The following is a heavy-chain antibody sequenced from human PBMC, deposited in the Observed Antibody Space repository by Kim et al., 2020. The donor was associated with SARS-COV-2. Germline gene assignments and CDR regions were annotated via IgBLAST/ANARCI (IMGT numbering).Heavy chain of an antibody. J-gene: IGHJ4*02. D-gene: IGHD2-15*01. CDR3: ARIGDY. V-gene: IGHV5-51*01. CDR2: YPGDSDT. Sequence: YPGDSDTRYSPSFQGQVTISADKSISTAYLQWSSLKASDTAMYYCARIGDYWGQGTLVTVFS.